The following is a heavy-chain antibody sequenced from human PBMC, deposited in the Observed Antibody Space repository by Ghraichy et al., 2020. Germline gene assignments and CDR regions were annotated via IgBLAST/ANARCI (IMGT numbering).Heavy chain of an antibody. D-gene: IGHD1-26*01. CDR1: GFSFRRYG. J-gene: IGHJ4*02. Sequence: GGSLRLSCAASGFSFRRYGMHWVRQAPGKGLEWVAVISSDGINKYYPDYVKGRFTNSRDSSKNTLYLQMDSLRVEDTAVYYCARDFGGSYYVSDHWGQGTLVTVSS. V-gene: IGHV3-30*03. CDR2: ISSDGINK. CDR3: ARDFGGSYYVSDH.